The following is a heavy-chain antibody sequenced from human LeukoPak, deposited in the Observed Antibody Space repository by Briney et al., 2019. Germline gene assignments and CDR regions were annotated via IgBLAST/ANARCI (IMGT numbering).Heavy chain of an antibody. V-gene: IGHV3-33*01. CDR2: IWYDGSNK. J-gene: IGHJ4*02. Sequence: PGRSLRLSCAASGFTFSSYGMHWVRQAPGKGLEWVAVIWYDGSNKYYADSVKGRFTISRDNSKNTLYLQMNSLRAEDTAVYYCASGSPHEYYFDYWGLGTLVTVSS. D-gene: IGHD1-26*01. CDR1: GFTFSSYG. CDR3: ASGSPHEYYFDY.